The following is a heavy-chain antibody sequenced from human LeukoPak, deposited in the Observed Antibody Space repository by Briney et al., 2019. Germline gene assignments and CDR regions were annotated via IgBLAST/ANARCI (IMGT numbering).Heavy chain of an antibody. J-gene: IGHJ4*02. CDR1: GGSFSGYY. CDR3: ARTPLERLPFDY. Sequence: PSETLSLTCAVYGGSFSGYYWSWIRQPPGKGLEWIGEINHSGSTNYNPSLKSRVTISVDTSKNQFSLKLSSVTAADAAVYYCARTPLERLPFDYWGQGTLVTVSP. CDR2: INHSGST. V-gene: IGHV4-34*01. D-gene: IGHD1-1*01.